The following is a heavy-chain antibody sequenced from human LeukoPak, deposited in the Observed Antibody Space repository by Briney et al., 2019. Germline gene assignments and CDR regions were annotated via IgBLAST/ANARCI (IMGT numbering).Heavy chain of an antibody. CDR2: IYYSGST. Sequence: SETLSLTCTVSGGSISGSSYYWGWIRQPPGKGLEWIGYIYYSGSTNYNPSLKSRVTISVDTSKNQFSLKLSSVTAADTAVYYCARGQQWPSDFDYWGQGTLVTVSS. J-gene: IGHJ4*02. CDR1: GGSISGSSYY. V-gene: IGHV4-61*05. CDR3: ARGQQWPSDFDY. D-gene: IGHD6-19*01.